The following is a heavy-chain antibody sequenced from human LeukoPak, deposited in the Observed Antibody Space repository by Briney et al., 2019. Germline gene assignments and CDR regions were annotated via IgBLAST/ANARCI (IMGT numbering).Heavy chain of an antibody. CDR2: MYYSGST. CDR1: GGPISSYY. J-gene: IGHJ4*02. D-gene: IGHD1-26*01. V-gene: IGHV4-59*08. CDR3: ARSEVGAPFDY. Sequence: SETLSLTCTVSGGPISSYYWSWIRQPPGKGLEWIGYMYYSGSTNYNPSLKSRVTISVDTSNNQFSLKLSSVTAADTAVYYCARSEVGAPFDYWGQGTLVTVSS.